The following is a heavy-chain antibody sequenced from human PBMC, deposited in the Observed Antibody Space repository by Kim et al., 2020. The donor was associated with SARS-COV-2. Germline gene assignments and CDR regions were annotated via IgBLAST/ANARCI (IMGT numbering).Heavy chain of an antibody. CDR3: ARERGLTVPYFDY. D-gene: IGHD4-17*01. CDR2: IYHSGST. CDR1: GYSISSGYY. V-gene: IGHV4-38-2*02. J-gene: IGHJ4*02. Sequence: SETLSLTCTVSGYSISSGYYWGWIRQPPGKGLEWIGSIYHSGSTYYNPSLKSRVTISVDTSKNQFSLKLSSVTAADTAVYYCARERGLTVPYFDYWGQGTLVTVSS.